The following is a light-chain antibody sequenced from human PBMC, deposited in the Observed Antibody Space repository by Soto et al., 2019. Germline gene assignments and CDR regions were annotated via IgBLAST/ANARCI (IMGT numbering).Light chain of an antibody. CDR3: LLSFSGAYVV. CDR1: TGAVTSGHY. V-gene: IGLV7-46*01. Sequence: QAVVTQEPSLTVSPGGTVTLTCGSNTGAVTSGHYPYWFQQKPGQAPRTLIYDTNNKHSWTPARFSGSLLGGKAALTLSGAQPEDEPDYYCLLSFSGAYVVFGGGTKLTVL. J-gene: IGLJ2*01. CDR2: DTN.